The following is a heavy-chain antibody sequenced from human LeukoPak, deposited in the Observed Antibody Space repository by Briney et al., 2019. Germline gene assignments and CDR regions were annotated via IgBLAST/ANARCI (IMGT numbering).Heavy chain of an antibody. V-gene: IGHV3-30*02. CDR3: ARDVEMASLDY. CDR1: GFTFSNYG. D-gene: IGHD5-24*01. Sequence: GGSLRLSCGASGFTFSNYGMLWVRQAPGKGLDWVAFIRYDGNNKLYADPVKGRFTISRDNAKNSLYLQMNSLRAEDTAVYYCARDVEMASLDYWGQGTLVTVSS. J-gene: IGHJ4*02. CDR2: IRYDGNNK.